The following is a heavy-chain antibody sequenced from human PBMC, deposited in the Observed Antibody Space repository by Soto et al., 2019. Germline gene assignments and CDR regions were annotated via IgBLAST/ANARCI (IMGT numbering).Heavy chain of an antibody. Sequence: PGPPVKVSCKASGGTFSSYAISWVRQAPGQGLEWMGGIIPIFGTANYAQKFQGRVTITADESTSTAYMELSSLRSEDTAVYYCARGDYYDSSGYPRDYYYGMDVWGQGTTVTVSS. CDR1: GGTFSSYA. CDR3: ARGDYYDSSGYPRDYYYGMDV. D-gene: IGHD3-22*01. CDR2: IIPIFGTA. V-gene: IGHV1-69*13. J-gene: IGHJ6*02.